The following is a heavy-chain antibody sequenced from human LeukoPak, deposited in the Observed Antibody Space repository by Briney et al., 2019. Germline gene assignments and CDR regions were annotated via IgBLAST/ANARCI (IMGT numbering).Heavy chain of an antibody. Sequence: MTGGSLRLSCAASGFTFSSYSMNWVRQAPGKGLEWVSSISSSSSYIYYADSVKGRFTISRDNAKNSLYLQMNSLRAEDTAVYYCARVSRFGELSPGYWGQGTLVTVSS. CDR2: ISSSSSYI. D-gene: IGHD3-10*01. J-gene: IGHJ4*02. CDR3: ARVSRFGELSPGY. V-gene: IGHV3-21*01. CDR1: GFTFSSYS.